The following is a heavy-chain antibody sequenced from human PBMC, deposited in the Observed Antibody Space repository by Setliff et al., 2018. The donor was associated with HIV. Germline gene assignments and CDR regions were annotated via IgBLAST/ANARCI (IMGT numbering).Heavy chain of an antibody. D-gene: IGHD6-13*01. CDR3: ARGKQQLGLYYYYYYMDV. CDR2: LSYSGST. V-gene: IGHV4-59*12. Sequence: PSETLSLTCNVSGVSISSNYWSWIRQLPGKGLEYIGYLSYSGSTNYAPSLRSRATISVDTSKNQFSLKLSSVTAADTAVYYCARGKQQLGLYYYYYYMDVWGKGTTVTVSS. J-gene: IGHJ6*03. CDR1: GVSISSNY.